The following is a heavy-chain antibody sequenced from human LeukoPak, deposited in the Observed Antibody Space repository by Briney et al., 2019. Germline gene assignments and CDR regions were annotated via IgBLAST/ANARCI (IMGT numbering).Heavy chain of an antibody. CDR2: INPSGGST. D-gene: IGHD3-22*01. V-gene: IGHV1-46*01. CDR1: GYTFTSYY. Sequence: ASVKVSCKASGYTFTSYYMHWVRQAPGQGLEWMGIINPSGGSTSYAQKFQGRVTMTRDTSTSTVYMELSSLRSEDTAVYDCARGSYDSSGYYWDWYFDLWGRGTLVTVSS. CDR3: ARGSYDSSGYYWDWYFDL. J-gene: IGHJ2*01.